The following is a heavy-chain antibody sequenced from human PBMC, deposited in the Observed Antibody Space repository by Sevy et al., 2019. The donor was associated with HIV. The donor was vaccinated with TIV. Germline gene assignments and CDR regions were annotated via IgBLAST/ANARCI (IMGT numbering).Heavy chain of an antibody. V-gene: IGHV3-30-3*01. D-gene: IGHD3-10*01. CDR3: ARDSKEPHSGEYYYYYGMDV. CDR2: VSYDGSNT. CDR1: GFTFSFYA. Sequence: QLGGSLRLSCAASGFTFSFYAMHWVRQAPGKGLEWVAVVSYDGSNTYYADSVKGRFTISRDNSRNTLYLQMNSLRTEDTAVYYCARDSKEPHSGEYYYYYGMDVWGQGTTVTVSS. J-gene: IGHJ6*02.